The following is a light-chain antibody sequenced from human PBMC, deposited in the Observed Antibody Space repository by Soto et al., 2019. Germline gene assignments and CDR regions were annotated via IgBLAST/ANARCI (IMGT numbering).Light chain of an antibody. J-gene: IGKJ4*01. V-gene: IGKV3-15*01. CDR3: QQYDNLPLT. Sequence: EIVMTQSPATLSVSPGERATLSCRASQSVSRNLAWYQQKLGQAPRLLIHGASTRATGIPVRFSGSGSGTEFTLTISSLQSDDFATYYCQQYDNLPLTFGGGTKVEIK. CDR2: GAS. CDR1: QSVSRN.